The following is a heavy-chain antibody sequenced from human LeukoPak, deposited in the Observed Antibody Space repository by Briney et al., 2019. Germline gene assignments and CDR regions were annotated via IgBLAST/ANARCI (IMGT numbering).Heavy chain of an antibody. CDR2: IYYSGST. V-gene: IGHV4-31*03. Sequence: QPSQTLSLTCTVSGGSISSGGYYWSWIRQHPGKGLEWIGYIYYSGSTYYNPSLKSRVTISVDTSKNQFSLKLSSVTAADTAVYYCARDTPPSSGYYSFAFDIWGQGTMVTVSS. CDR1: GGSISSGGYY. CDR3: ARDTPPSSGYYSFAFDI. D-gene: IGHD3-22*01. J-gene: IGHJ3*02.